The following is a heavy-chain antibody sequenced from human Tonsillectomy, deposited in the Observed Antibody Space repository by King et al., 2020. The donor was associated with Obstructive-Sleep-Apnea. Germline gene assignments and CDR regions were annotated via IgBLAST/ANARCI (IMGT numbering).Heavy chain of an antibody. CDR2: IHHSGST. CDR1: GGSISGTNW. J-gene: IGHJ6*02. CDR3: ARVTWRPYYYGMDV. Sequence: QLQESGPGLVKPSGTLSLTCAVSGGSISGTNWCTLVRPPPGKGLRWIGEIHHSGSTHYNPSLKSRVTISVDKSKNQFSLKLSSWTAADTAVYYCARVTWRPYYYGMDVWGPGTTVTVSS. V-gene: IGHV4-4*02. D-gene: IGHD5-24*01.